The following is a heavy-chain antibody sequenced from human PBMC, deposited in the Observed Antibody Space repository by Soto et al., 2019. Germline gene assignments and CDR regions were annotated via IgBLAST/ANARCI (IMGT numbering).Heavy chain of an antibody. CDR2: ITSNGGNT. D-gene: IGHD3-16*01. J-gene: IGHJ6*02. Sequence: EVQLVESGGGLVQPGGSLRLSCAASGFTFSSYAMHWVRQAPGKGLEHVSAITSNGGNTDYASSVKGRFTISRDNSKNTLYLKIGSLTAEDMAVYYCARRIPFGYGMDVWGQGTTVTVSS. V-gene: IGHV3-64*01. CDR1: GFTFSSYA. CDR3: ARRIPFGYGMDV.